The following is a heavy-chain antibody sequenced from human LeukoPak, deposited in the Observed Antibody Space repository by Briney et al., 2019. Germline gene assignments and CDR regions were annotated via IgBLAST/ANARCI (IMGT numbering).Heavy chain of an antibody. CDR3: ASXGMDV. CDR1: GGSISSYY. V-gene: IGHV4-59*01. CDR2: IYYSGST. Sequence: SETLSLTCTASGGSISSYYWSWIRQPPGKGLEWIGYIYYSGSTNYNPPLKSRVTISVDTSKNQFSLKLSSVTAADTAVYSCASXGMDVWGQGTTVTVSS. J-gene: IGHJ6*02.